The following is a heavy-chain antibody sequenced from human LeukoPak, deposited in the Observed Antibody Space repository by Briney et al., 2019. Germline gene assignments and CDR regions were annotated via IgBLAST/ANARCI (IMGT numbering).Heavy chain of an antibody. CDR2: ISGSGGST. V-gene: IGHV3-23*01. J-gene: IGHJ4*02. D-gene: IGHD3-10*01. CDR1: GFTFSSYA. CDR3: AKGVWFGELPYFYYFDY. Sequence: GGSLRLSCAASGFTFSSYAMSWVRQAPGKGLEWVSAISGSGGSTYYADSVKGRFTISRDNSKNTLYLQMNSLRAEDTAVYYCAKGVWFGELPYFYYFDYWGQGTLVTVSS.